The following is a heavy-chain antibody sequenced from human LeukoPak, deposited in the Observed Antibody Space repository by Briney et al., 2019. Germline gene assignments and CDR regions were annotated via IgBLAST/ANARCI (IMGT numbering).Heavy chain of an antibody. CDR2: ISSSSSYI. CDR3: ARDPGYCSSTSCYRWLVDY. D-gene: IGHD2-2*02. Sequence: PGGSLRLSCAASGFTFSSYSMNWVRQAPGKGLEWVSSISSSSSYIYYADSVKGRFTISRGNAKNLLYLQMNSLRAEDTAVYYCARDPGYCSSTSCYRWLVDYWGQGTLVTVSS. CDR1: GFTFSSYS. J-gene: IGHJ4*02. V-gene: IGHV3-21*01.